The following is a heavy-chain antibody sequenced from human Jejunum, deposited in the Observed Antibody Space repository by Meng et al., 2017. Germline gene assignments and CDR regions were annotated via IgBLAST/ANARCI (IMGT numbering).Heavy chain of an antibody. CDR2: ISPHSGGT. CDR1: GYTFTASS. CDR3: ARDPGLDR. Sequence: QVKLVQSGAEVKEPGASVKVSCKASGYTFTASSLNWVRQAPGQGLEWMGRISPHSGGTDYAQNFQGRVTLTRDTSISTAYMQMSGLTSDDTAVYYCARDPGLDRWGRGTLVTVSS. J-gene: IGHJ5*02. V-gene: IGHV1-2*06.